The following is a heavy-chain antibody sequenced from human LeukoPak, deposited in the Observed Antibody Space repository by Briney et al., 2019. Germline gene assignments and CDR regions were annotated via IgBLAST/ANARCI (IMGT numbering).Heavy chain of an antibody. J-gene: IGHJ4*02. CDR2: ISGSGGST. D-gene: IGHD2-2*01. CDR3: ASRPPYCSSTSCYVDY. V-gene: IGHV3-23*01. Sequence: GGSLRLSCAASGFTVSSYAMSWVRQAPGKGLEWVSAISGSGGSTYYADSVKGRFTISRDNSKNTLYLQMNSLRAEDTAVYYCASRPPYCSSTSCYVDYWGQGTLVTVSS. CDR1: GFTVSSYA.